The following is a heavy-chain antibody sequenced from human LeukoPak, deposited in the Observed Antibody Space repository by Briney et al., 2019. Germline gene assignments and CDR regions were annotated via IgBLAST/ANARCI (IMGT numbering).Heavy chain of an antibody. J-gene: IGHJ4*02. CDR1: GGSIDITNY. D-gene: IGHD1-26*01. V-gene: IGHV4-4*02. CDR3: TREDRPYCPFAY. Sequence: SETLSLTCGVSGGSIDITNYWSWVRQAPGKGLEWIGEIAHDGTTNYNPSLRSRVAMSFDRANNQFSLSLTSVTAADTAVYYCTREDRPYCPFAYWGQGVLVTVSS. CDR2: IAHDGTT.